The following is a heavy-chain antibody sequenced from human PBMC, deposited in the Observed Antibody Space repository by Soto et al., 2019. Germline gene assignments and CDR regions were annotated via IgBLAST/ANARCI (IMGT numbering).Heavy chain of an antibody. J-gene: IGHJ4*02. CDR1: GYTFTSYA. V-gene: IGHV1-3*01. CDR3: ARDIDYGGNFDS. CDR2: INAGNGNT. Sequence: QVQLVQSGAEVKKPGASVKVSCKASGYTFTSYAMHWVRQAPGQRLEWMGWINAGNGNTKYSQKFQGRVTITRDTSASTAYMELSSPRSEDTAVYYCARDIDYGGNFDSSGQGTLVTVSS. D-gene: IGHD4-17*01.